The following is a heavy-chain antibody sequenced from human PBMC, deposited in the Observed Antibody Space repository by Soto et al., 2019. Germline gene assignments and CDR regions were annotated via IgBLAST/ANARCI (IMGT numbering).Heavy chain of an antibody. CDR2: INAGNGNT. Sequence: QVQLVQSGAEVKKPGASVKVSCKASGFNFIRYAMHWARQAPGQRLEWMGWINAGNGNTKYSEKFHGRVTITRDTSASTAYMELSSLRSEDTAVYFCARDGAVVGNINFDYWGQGTLVTVSS. D-gene: IGHD6-19*01. V-gene: IGHV1-3*01. CDR3: ARDGAVVGNINFDY. CDR1: GFNFIRYA. J-gene: IGHJ4*02.